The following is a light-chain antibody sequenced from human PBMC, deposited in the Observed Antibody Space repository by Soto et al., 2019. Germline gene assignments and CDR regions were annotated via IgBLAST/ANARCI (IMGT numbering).Light chain of an antibody. CDR2: AAS. CDR1: QSVANNH. CDR3: QQRGNWPVT. V-gene: IGKV3D-20*02. Sequence: EVVLTQSPGTLSLSAGERATLSCRASQSVANNHLAWYQQRPGQAPRLLIYAASTRAAGIPDRFSGSGSGTDFTLTISRLEPEDFAVYYCQQRGNWPVTFGGGTKVEI. J-gene: IGKJ4*01.